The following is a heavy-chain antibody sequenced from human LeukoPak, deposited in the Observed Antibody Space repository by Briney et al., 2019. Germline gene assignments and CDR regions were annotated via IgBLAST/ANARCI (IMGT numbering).Heavy chain of an antibody. CDR3: ARSGLWFGELLDY. D-gene: IGHD3-10*01. CDR1: GFTVSSNY. V-gene: IGHV3-53*01. CDR2: IYSGGCT. J-gene: IGHJ4*02. Sequence: GGSLRLSCAASGFTVSSNYMSWVRQAPGKGLEWVSVIYSGGCTYYADSVKGRFTITRDNSKNTLYLQMNSLRAEDTAVYYCARSGLWFGELLDYWGQGTLVTVSS.